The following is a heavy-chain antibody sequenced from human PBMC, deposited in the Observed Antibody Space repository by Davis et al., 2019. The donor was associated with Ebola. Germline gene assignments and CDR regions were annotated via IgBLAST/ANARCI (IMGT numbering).Heavy chain of an antibody. Sequence: SLKISCTASGFNFDDYAMNWVRQGPGKGLEWVSVISWNSGSIGYADSVKGRFTVSRDDARNSLSLQMNSLRDDDTAIYYCAREGIITSGLDVWGQGTTVTVSS. CDR2: ISWNSGSI. CDR1: GFNFDDYA. J-gene: IGHJ6*02. V-gene: IGHV3-9*01. CDR3: AREGIITSGLDV. D-gene: IGHD1-14*01.